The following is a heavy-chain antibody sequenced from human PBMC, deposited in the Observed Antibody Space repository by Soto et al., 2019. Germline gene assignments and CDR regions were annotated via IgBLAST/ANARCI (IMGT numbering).Heavy chain of an antibody. CDR1: GFTFSNNA. D-gene: IGHD1-1*01. CDR3: ARGPTTSAFSAMDV. J-gene: IGHJ6*02. CDR2: ISYDGSNK. Sequence: QVQLVESGGGVVQPGRSLRLSCAASGFTFSNNAMDWVRQAPGKWLEWVAVISYDGSNKYIAESVKGRFTISRDNSKNTLFLQMNSLRAEDTAVYYCARGPTTSAFSAMDVWGQGTTVTVSS. V-gene: IGHV3-30-3*01.